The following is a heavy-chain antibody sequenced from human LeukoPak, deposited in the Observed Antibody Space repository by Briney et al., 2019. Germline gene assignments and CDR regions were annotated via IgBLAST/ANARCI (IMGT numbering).Heavy chain of an antibody. V-gene: IGHV4-30-4*08. CDR1: GASISDYY. J-gene: IGHJ4*02. D-gene: IGHD3-10*01. CDR3: ARDQDYYGSGRFDY. CDR2: IYYSGST. Sequence: PSETLSLTCTVSGASISDYYWSWIRQPPGKGLEWIGYIYYSGSTYYNPSLKSRVTISVDTSKNQFSLKLSSVTAADTAVYYCARDQDYYGSGRFDYWGQGTLVTVSS.